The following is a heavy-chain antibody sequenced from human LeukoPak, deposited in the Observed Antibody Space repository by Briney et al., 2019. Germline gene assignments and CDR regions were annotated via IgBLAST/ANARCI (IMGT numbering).Heavy chain of an antibody. D-gene: IGHD3-22*01. J-gene: IGHJ4*02. CDR3: ARERTYYYDSSGHYYFDY. CDR1: GGSISSYY. Sequence: MTSETLSLTCTVSGGSISSYYWSWIRQPPGKGLEWIGRIYTSGSTNYNPSLKSRVTLSVDTSKNQFSLKLSSVTAADTAVYYCARERTYYYDSSGHYYFDYWGQGTLVTVSS. V-gene: IGHV4-4*07. CDR2: IYTSGST.